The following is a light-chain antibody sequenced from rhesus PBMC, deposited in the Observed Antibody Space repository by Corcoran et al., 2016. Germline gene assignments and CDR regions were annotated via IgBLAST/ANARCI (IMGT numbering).Light chain of an antibody. Sequence: QVILTQSPATLSLSPGERATLSCRASQSVDSGFAWYQQKPGQAPRLRIYGASSRATGIPDRFSGSGSGTEYTLTISSLEPEDFAVYYCQKYGSSPLTFGGGTKVELK. V-gene: IGKV3-53*01. CDR1: QSVDSG. CDR2: GAS. J-gene: IGKJ4*01. CDR3: QKYGSSPLT.